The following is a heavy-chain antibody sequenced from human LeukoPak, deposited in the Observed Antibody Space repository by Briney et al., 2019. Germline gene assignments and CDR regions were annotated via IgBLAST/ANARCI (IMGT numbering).Heavy chain of an antibody. V-gene: IGHV3-7*04. CDR3: ARPNGYSSGSYYDLTWDY. J-gene: IGHJ4*02. Sequence: PGGSLRLSCAASGFTFSSYWMGWVRQAPGKGLEWVANIIQDGSEKYYVDSVKGRFTISRDNAKNSLYLQMNSLRAEDTAVYYCARPNGYSSGSYYDLTWDYWGQGTLVTVPS. CDR2: IIQDGSEK. D-gene: IGHD3-22*01. CDR1: GFTFSSYW.